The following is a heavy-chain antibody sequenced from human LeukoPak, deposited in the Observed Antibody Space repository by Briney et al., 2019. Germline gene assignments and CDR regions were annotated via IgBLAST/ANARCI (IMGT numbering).Heavy chain of an antibody. Sequence: GGSLRLSCAASGFTFSSYWMRWVRQAPGKGLEWVANIKQDGSEKNYMDSVKGRFTVSRDNAGNSLFLQMNSLRVEDTAVYYCAAGGGYHDAFDIWGQGTMVTVSS. V-gene: IGHV3-7*01. J-gene: IGHJ3*02. D-gene: IGHD5-24*01. CDR3: AAGGGYHDAFDI. CDR2: IKQDGSEK. CDR1: GFTFSSYW.